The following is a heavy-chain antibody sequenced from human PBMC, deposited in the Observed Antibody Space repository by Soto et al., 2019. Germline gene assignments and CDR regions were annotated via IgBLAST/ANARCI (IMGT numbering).Heavy chain of an antibody. Sequence: EVQLVESGGGLVQPGGSLRLSCAASGFTFSSYWMSWVRQAPGKGLEWVANIKQDGSEKYYVDSVKGRFTISRDNAKNSLYLQMNSLRAEDTAVYYCAREQAMIVVAFDYWGQGTLVTVSS. D-gene: IGHD3-22*01. CDR2: IKQDGSEK. CDR3: AREQAMIVVAFDY. V-gene: IGHV3-7*05. J-gene: IGHJ4*02. CDR1: GFTFSSYW.